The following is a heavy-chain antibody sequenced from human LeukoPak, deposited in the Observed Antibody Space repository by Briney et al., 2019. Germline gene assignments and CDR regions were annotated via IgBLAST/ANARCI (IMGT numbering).Heavy chain of an antibody. CDR2: IYTSGST. Sequence: SETLSLTCTVSGGSISSYYWSWIRQPAGKGLEWIGRIYTSGSTNYNPSLKSRVTMSVDTSKNQFSLKLSSVTAADTAVYYCARSPSSGWPVYAFDIWGQGTMVTVSS. CDR1: GGSISSYY. D-gene: IGHD6-19*01. V-gene: IGHV4-4*07. CDR3: ARSPSSGWPVYAFDI. J-gene: IGHJ3*02.